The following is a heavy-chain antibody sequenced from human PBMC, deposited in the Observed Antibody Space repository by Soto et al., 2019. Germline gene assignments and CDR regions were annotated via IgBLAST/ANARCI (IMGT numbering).Heavy chain of an antibody. D-gene: IGHD4-4*01. CDR3: ARGPYSKHILFDY. CDR2: IIPIFGTA. CDR1: GGTFNNYV. J-gene: IGHJ4*02. Sequence: SVKVSCKASGGTFNNYVINWVRQAPGQGLEWMAGIIPIFGTANYAQKFQGRVTITTDTSTSTAYMELSRLRSDDTAVYYCARGPYSKHILFDYWGQGTLVTVSS. V-gene: IGHV1-69*05.